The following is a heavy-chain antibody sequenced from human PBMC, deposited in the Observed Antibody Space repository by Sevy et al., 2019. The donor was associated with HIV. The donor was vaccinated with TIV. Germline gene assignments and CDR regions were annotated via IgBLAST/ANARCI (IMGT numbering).Heavy chain of an antibody. CDR1: KYTLTEWA. V-gene: IGHV1-24*01. Sequence: ASVKVSCKVSKYTLTEWAIHWVRQAPGKGLEWVATFDPEDDEKIYARKFQGRVTLTADRSTDTAYMELSSLRSDDTAVYYCATTKDYYESSGYPFDYWGQGTLVTVSS. D-gene: IGHD3-22*01. J-gene: IGHJ4*02. CDR3: ATTKDYYESSGYPFDY. CDR2: FDPEDDEK.